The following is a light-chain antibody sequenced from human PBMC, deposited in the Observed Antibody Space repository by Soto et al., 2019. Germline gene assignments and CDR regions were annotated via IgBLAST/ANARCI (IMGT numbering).Light chain of an antibody. CDR2: AAS. Sequence: DIQMTQSPSSLSASVGDRVTITCRASQSISSHLNWYQQKPGKAPKLLIYAASSLQSGVPSRFSGSGSGTDFTLTISSLQPEDFATYYCQQSYSNPWTFGQGTKVDIK. CDR1: QSISSH. J-gene: IGKJ1*01. V-gene: IGKV1-39*01. CDR3: QQSYSNPWT.